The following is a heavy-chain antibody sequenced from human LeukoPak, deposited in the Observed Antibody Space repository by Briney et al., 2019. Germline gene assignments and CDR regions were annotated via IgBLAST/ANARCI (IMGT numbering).Heavy chain of an antibody. CDR2: IKQDGSEK. D-gene: IGHD7-27*01. Sequence: GGSLRLSCAASGFTFSSYWMSWVRQAPGKGLEWVANIKQDGSEKYYVDSVKGRFTISRDNAKNSLYLQMNSLRAEDTAVYYCARGFETGDDAFDIWGQGTMVTVSS. J-gene: IGHJ3*02. CDR3: ARGFETGDDAFDI. CDR1: GFTFSSYW. V-gene: IGHV3-7*01.